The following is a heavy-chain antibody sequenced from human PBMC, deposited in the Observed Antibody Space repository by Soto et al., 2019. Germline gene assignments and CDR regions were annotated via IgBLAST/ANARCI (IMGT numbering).Heavy chain of an antibody. J-gene: IGHJ5*02. CDR2: IYYSGST. D-gene: IGHD3-10*01. CDR3: ARVYGSGSYYNWFDP. V-gene: IGHV4-30-4*01. CDR1: GGSISSGDYY. Sequence: ASETLSLTCTVSGGSISSGDYYWSWIRQPPGKGLEWIGYIYYSGSTYYNPSLKSRVTISVDTSKNQFSLKLSSVTAADTAVYYCARVYGSGSYYNWFDPWGQGTLVTAPQ.